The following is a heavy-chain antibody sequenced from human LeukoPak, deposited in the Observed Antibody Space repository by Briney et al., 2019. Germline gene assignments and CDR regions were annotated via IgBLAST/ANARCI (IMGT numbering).Heavy chain of an antibody. V-gene: IGHV3-69-1*02. CDR3: ARDRQQLAENFDY. CDR2: ISSSSTI. CDR1: GFTFSDYY. J-gene: IGHJ4*02. D-gene: IGHD6-13*01. Sequence: GGSLRLSCAASGFTFSDYYMNWVPQAPGKGLEWVSSISSSSTIYYADSVKGRFTISRDNAKNSLYLQMNSLRAEDTAVYYCARDRQQLAENFDYWGQGTLVTVSS.